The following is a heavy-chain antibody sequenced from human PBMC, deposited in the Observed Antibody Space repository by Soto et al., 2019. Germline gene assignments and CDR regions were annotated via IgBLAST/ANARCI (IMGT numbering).Heavy chain of an antibody. J-gene: IGHJ4*02. CDR2: IDPSGNGT. D-gene: IGHD3-22*01. V-gene: IGHV1-46*01. Sequence: ASVKVSCKTSGHTLINYYMHWVRQAPGQGLDWLGKIDPSGNGTSYAERFQGRITLTSDTSTKTVYVELSSLRSEDTAIYYCAINYYDSSGYLYWGQGTLVTVSS. CDR1: GHTLINYY. CDR3: AINYYDSSGYLY.